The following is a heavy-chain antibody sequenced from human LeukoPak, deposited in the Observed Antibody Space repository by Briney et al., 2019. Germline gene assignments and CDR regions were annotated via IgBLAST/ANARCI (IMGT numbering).Heavy chain of an antibody. Sequence: GGSLRLSCAASGFTFSSYGMHWVRQAPGKGLGWVAVISYDGSNKYYADSVKGRFTISRDNSKNTLYLQMNSLRAEDTAVYYCAKDTSSGPLYYGMDVWGQGTTVTVSS. CDR3: AKDTSSGPLYYGMDV. CDR2: ISYDGSNK. D-gene: IGHD6-19*01. CDR1: GFTFSSYG. J-gene: IGHJ6*02. V-gene: IGHV3-30*18.